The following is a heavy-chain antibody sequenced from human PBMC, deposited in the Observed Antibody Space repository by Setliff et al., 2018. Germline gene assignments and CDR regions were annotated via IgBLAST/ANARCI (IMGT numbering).Heavy chain of an antibody. V-gene: IGHV4-30-4*08. J-gene: IGHJ4*02. CDR2: IYYSGST. D-gene: IGHD5-12*01. Sequence: TLSLTCTVSGGSISSGDYYWSWIRQPPGKGLEWIGYIYYSGSTYYNPSLKSRVTISVDTSKNQFSLKLSSVTAADTAVYYCVRAGWLAQGGFDYWGQGTLVTVSS. CDR3: VRAGWLAQGGFDY. CDR1: GGSISSGDYY.